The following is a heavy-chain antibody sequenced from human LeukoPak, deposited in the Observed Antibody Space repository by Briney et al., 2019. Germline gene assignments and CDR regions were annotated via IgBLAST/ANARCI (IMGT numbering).Heavy chain of an antibody. Sequence: GGSLRLSCAASGFTLSSFAMTWVRQAPGKGLQWVSAISGSGASTYYADSVKGRFTISRDNSKNTLYLQMNSLRAEDTAVYYCAKDLGRKQQLGAFDIWGQGTMVTVSS. CDR2: ISGSGAST. V-gene: IGHV3-23*01. CDR1: GFTLSSFA. D-gene: IGHD6-13*01. J-gene: IGHJ3*02. CDR3: AKDLGRKQQLGAFDI.